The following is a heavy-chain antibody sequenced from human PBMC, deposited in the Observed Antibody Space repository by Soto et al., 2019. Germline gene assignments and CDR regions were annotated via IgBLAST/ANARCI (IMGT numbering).Heavy chain of an antibody. CDR2: INPNSGGT. CDR3: ARDRGYDFWSGYPQGMDV. J-gene: IGHJ6*02. V-gene: IGHV1-2*04. CDR1: GYTFTGYY. D-gene: IGHD3-3*01. Sequence: ASVKVSCKASGYTFTGYYMHWVRQAPGQGLEWMGWINPNSGGTNYAQKFQGWVTMTRDTSISTAYMELSRLRSDDTAVYYCARDRGYDFWSGYPQGMDVWGQGXTVTAP.